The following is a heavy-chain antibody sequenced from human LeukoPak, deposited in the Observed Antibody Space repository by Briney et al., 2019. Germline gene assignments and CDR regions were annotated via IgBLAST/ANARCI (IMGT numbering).Heavy chain of an antibody. CDR1: GASISGNY. Sequence: SETLSLTCTVSGASISGNYWSWIRQPPGKGLEWIGYIYYSGSTNYSPSLKSRVTISADTSKNQFSLKLSSATAADTAVYYCARTKRDYYDSSGYYFDHWGQGTLVTVSS. CDR3: ARTKRDYYDSSGYYFDH. V-gene: IGHV4-59*01. D-gene: IGHD3-22*01. CDR2: IYYSGST. J-gene: IGHJ4*02.